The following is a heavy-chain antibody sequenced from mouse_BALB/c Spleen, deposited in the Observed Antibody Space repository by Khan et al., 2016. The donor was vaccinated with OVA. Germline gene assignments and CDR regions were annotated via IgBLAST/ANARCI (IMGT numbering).Heavy chain of an antibody. Sequence: EVQLVESGGGLVQPGGSLKLSCAASGFTFSTYGMSWVRQPPDKRLEWVATINSDGDYTYYPDTVKGRFTISRNNAENTLYLQMSSLQSEDTAIYYCASHLTGSFAYWGQGTLVTVSA. CDR1: GFTFSTYG. V-gene: IGHV5-6*01. CDR3: ASHLTGSFAY. J-gene: IGHJ3*01. D-gene: IGHD4-1*01. CDR2: INSDGDYT.